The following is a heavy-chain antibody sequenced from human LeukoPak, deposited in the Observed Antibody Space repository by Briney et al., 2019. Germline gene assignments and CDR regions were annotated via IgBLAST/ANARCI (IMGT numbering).Heavy chain of an antibody. D-gene: IGHD3-22*01. CDR3: VRGYDSSGYFSD. Sequence: ASVKVSCKASGYTFSSNAINWVRQAPGQGLEWMGWIDTNTGNPTYAQGFTGQFVFSLDTSVSTAYLQISSLKAEDTAEYFCVRGYDSSGYFSDWGQGTLVTASS. CDR1: GYTFSSNA. J-gene: IGHJ4*02. CDR2: IDTNTGNP. V-gene: IGHV7-4-1*02.